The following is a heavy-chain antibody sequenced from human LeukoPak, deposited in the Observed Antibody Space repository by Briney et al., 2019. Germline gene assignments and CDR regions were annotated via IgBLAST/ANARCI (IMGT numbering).Heavy chain of an antibody. CDR1: GFTFSSYG. Sequence: GGSLRLSCAASGFTFSSYGMHWVRQAPGKGLEWVAVISYDGSNKYYADSVKGRFTISRDNSKNTLYLQMNSLRAEDTAVYYCAKDFLGGSGDDYWGQGTLVTVSS. V-gene: IGHV3-30*18. J-gene: IGHJ4*02. D-gene: IGHD3-3*01. CDR3: AKDFLGGSGDDY. CDR2: ISYDGSNK.